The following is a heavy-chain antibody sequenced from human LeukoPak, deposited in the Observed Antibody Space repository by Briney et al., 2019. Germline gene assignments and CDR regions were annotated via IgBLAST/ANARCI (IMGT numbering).Heavy chain of an antibody. CDR2: IYYSGST. Sequence: PSETLSLTCTVSGGSISSYYWSWIRQPPGKGLEWIGYIYYSGSTNYNPSLKSRVTMSVDTSKNQFSLRLSSVTAADTAVYFCARAPSGYGSSTYYYYMDVWGKGTTVTVSS. V-gene: IGHV4-59*12. CDR3: ARAPSGYGSSTYYYYMDV. CDR1: GGSISSYY. J-gene: IGHJ6*03. D-gene: IGHD6-6*01.